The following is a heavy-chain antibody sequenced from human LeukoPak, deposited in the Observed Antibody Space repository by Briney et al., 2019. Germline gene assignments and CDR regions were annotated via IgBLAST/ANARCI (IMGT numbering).Heavy chain of an antibody. V-gene: IGHV3-74*03. CDR2: VNTDGSST. CDR3: TRAPQGDWFDP. J-gene: IGHJ5*02. Sequence: GGSLRLSCAAFGFIFSSYWMHWVRQAPGKGLVWVSRVNTDGSSTTYANSVKGRFTISRDNAKNTLYLQMNTLGAEDTAVYYCTRAPQGDWFDPWGQGTLVTVSS. CDR1: GFIFSSYW.